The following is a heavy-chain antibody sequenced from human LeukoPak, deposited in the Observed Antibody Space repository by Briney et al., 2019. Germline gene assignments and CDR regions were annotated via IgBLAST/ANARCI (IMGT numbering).Heavy chain of an antibody. CDR1: GGSISGYY. Sequence: PSETLSLTCTVSGGSISGYYWNWIRQPPGKGREWSGYIYYTGSTNYNPSLKSRVTIPVDTSKNQFSLQLSFVTTADTAVYYCARGYCSGGSCYYFDYWGQGTLVTVSS. D-gene: IGHD2-15*01. CDR3: ARGYCSGGSCYYFDY. V-gene: IGHV4-59*01. CDR2: IYYTGST. J-gene: IGHJ4*02.